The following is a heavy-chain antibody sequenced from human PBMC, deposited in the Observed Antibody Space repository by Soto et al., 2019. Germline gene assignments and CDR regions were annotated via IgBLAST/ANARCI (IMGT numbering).Heavy chain of an antibody. J-gene: IGHJ4*02. CDR3: ARVAVAGVGYYFDY. Sequence: WASVKVSCKASGGTFSSYAISWVRQAPGQGLEWMGGIIPIFGTANYAQKFQGRVTITADESTSTAYMELSSLRSEDTAVYYCARVAVAGVGYYFDYWGQGTLVTVSS. V-gene: IGHV1-69*13. CDR1: GGTFSSYA. D-gene: IGHD6-19*01. CDR2: IIPIFGTA.